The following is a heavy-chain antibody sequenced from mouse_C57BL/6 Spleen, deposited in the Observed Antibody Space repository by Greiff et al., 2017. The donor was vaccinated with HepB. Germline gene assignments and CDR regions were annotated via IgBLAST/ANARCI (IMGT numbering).Heavy chain of an antibody. Sequence: QVQLKQPGAELVRPWSSVKLSCKASGYTFTSYWMHWVKQRPIQGLEWIGNIDPSDSETHYNQKFKDKATLTVDKSSSTAYMQLSSLTSEDSAVYYCARSYDGYYPAWFAYWGQGTLVTVSA. D-gene: IGHD2-3*01. J-gene: IGHJ3*01. CDR3: ARSYDGYYPAWFAY. CDR1: GYTFTSYW. CDR2: IDPSDSET. V-gene: IGHV1-52*01.